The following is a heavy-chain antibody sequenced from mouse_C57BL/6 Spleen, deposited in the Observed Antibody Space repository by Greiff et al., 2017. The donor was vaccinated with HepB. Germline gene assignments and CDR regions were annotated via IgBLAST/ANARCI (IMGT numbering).Heavy chain of an antibody. Sequence: QVQLQQPGAELVMPGASVKLSCKASGYTFTSYWMHWVKQRPGQGLEWIGEIDPSDSYTNYNQKFKGKSTLTVDKSSSTAYMQLSSLTSEDSAVYYCARWDTSFLFDYWGQGTTLTVSS. J-gene: IGHJ2*01. CDR3: ARWDTSFLFDY. D-gene: IGHD3-3*01. CDR1: GYTFTSYW. V-gene: IGHV1-69*01. CDR2: IDPSDSYT.